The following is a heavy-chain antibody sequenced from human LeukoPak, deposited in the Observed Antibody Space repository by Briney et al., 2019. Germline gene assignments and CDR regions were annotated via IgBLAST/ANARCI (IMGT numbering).Heavy chain of an antibody. D-gene: IGHD6-13*01. V-gene: IGHV3-21*01. CDR1: GFTFSSYS. CDR2: ISSSSSYI. CDR3: ARLVQQQQPPGFDP. J-gene: IGHJ5*02. Sequence: GGSLRLSCAASGFTFSSYSMNWVRQAPGKVLEWVSSISSSSSYIYYADSVKGRFTISRDNAKNSLYLQMNSLRAEDTAVYYCARLVQQQQPPGFDPWGQGTLVTVSS.